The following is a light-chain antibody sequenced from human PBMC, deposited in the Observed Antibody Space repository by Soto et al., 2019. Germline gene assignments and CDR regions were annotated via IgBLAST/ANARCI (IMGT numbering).Light chain of an antibody. Sequence: QSALTQPASVSGSPGQSITISCTGTSSDVGGHDHVSWYQQHPGKAPKLMIYDVTYRPSGVSSRFSGSKSGHTASLTISGLQAEAEANYYCSSYTVTNALVLFGAGTKLTVL. J-gene: IGLJ2*01. CDR2: DVT. V-gene: IGLV2-14*03. CDR1: SSDVGGHDH. CDR3: SSYTVTNALVL.